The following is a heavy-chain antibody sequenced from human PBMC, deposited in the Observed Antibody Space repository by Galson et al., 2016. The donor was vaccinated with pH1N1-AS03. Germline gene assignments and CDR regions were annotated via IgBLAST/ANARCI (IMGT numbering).Heavy chain of an antibody. CDR2: INRDGRTT. J-gene: IGHJ4*02. Sequence: SLRLSCAASGYSFSAYWMHWVRQVPRKGLVWVSRINRDGRTTNYADSVKGRFTISRDNAKNTLYLQMNSLRAEDTAVYYCGRGLGGEAGYWGQGTLVTVSS. CDR1: GYSFSAYW. CDR3: GRGLGGEAGY. V-gene: IGHV3-74*01. D-gene: IGHD3-16*01.